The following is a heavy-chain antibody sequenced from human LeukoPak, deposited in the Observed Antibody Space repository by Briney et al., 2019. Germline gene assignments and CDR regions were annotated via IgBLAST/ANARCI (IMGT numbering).Heavy chain of an antibody. D-gene: IGHD3-10*01. CDR2: IDPYSGGT. CDR1: GYTFSDYY. V-gene: IGHV1-2*02. J-gene: IGHJ5*02. CDR3: ARGNYYGSGPLFDA. Sequence: GASVKVSCKASGYTFSDYYMHWVRQAPGQGLEWMGWIDPYSGGTNYAQKFQGRVTMTRDTSISTAYMELSRLSSDDTAEYYCARGNYYGSGPLFDAWGQGTLVTVSS.